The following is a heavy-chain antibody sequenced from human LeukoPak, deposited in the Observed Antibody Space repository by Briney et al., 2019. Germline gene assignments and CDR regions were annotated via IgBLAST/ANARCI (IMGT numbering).Heavy chain of an antibody. CDR2: ISYDGPNK. V-gene: IGHV3-30*18. J-gene: IGHJ4*02. CDR3: AKEKLPSGYSFLTDY. D-gene: IGHD5-18*01. CDR1: GFTFNSYG. Sequence: PGGFLRLSCAASGFTFNSYGMHWVRQAPGKGLEWVAVISYDGPNKYYADSVKGRFTISRDDSKSTLYLQMNSLRPEDTAVYYCAKEKLPSGYSFLTDYWGQGTLVTVSS.